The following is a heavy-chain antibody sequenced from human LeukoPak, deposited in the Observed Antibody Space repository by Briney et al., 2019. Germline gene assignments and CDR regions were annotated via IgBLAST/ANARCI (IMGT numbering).Heavy chain of an antibody. CDR2: ISSSGSTI. V-gene: IGHV3-48*03. CDR3: ARLMVTATSDY. CDR1: GFTFSSYE. D-gene: IGHD2-21*02. J-gene: IGHJ4*02. Sequence: PGGSLRLSCAASGFTFSSYEMNWVRQAPGKGLEWISYISSSGSTIYYAGSVKGRFTISRDNAKNSLYLQMNSLRAEDTAVYYCARLMVTATSDYWGQGTLVTVSS.